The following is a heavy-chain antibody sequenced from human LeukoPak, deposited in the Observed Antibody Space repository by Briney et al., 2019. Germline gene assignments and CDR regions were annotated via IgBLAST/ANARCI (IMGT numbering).Heavy chain of an antibody. CDR2: INPNSGGT. CDR3: ARENYYDSCGYLF. D-gene: IGHD3-22*01. V-gene: IGHV1-2*02. J-gene: IGHJ4*02. Sequence: ASVKVSCKASGYTLTGYYMHWVRQAPGQGLEWMGWINPNSGGTNYAQKFQGRVTMTRDTSISTAHMELSRLRSDDTAVYYCARENYYDSCGYLFWGQGTLVTVSS. CDR1: GYTLTGYY.